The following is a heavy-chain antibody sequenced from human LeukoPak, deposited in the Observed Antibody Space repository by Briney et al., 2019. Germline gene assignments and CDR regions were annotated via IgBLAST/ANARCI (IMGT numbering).Heavy chain of an antibody. CDR1: GFTFSSYW. Sequence: GGSLRLSCAASGFTFSSYWMHWVRQAPGKGLVWVSRINSDGSSTTYADSVKGRFTISRDNAKNTPYLQMNSLRAEDTAVYYCARSAAAGFSYYSYYMDVWGKGTTVTISS. J-gene: IGHJ6*03. D-gene: IGHD6-13*01. V-gene: IGHV3-74*01. CDR3: ARSAAAGFSYYSYYMDV. CDR2: INSDGSST.